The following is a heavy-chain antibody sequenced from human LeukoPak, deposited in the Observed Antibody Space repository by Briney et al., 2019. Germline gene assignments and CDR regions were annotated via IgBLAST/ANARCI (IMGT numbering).Heavy chain of an antibody. CDR2: ISYDGSNK. CDR1: GFTFSSYA. D-gene: IGHD3-22*01. V-gene: IGHV3-30*14. J-gene: IGHJ4*02. CDR3: ARADYYDSSGYFQYYFDY. Sequence: PGGSLRLSCAASGFTFSSYAMHWVRQAPGKGLEWVAVISYDGSNKYYADSVKGRFTISRDNSKNTLYLQMNSLRAEDTAVYYCARADYYDSSGYFQYYFDYWGQGTLVTVSS.